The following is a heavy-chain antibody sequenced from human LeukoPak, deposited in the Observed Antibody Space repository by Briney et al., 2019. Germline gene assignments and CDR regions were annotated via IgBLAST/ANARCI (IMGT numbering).Heavy chain of an antibody. D-gene: IGHD3-16*01. Sequence: GGSLRLSCAASGFTFSSYAMSWVRQAPGKGLEWVSVVSVSGATTYYADSVKGRFTISRDNSKDTLYLQMNSLRAEDTAVYYCAKRMRLGEFDYSGQGTLVTVSS. CDR2: VSVSGATT. V-gene: IGHV3-23*01. CDR3: AKRMRLGEFDY. CDR1: GFTFSSYA. J-gene: IGHJ4*02.